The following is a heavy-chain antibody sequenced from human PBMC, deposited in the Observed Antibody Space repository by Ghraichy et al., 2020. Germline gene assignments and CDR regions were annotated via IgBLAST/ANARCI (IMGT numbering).Heavy chain of an antibody. CDR2: ISGSGGST. V-gene: IGHV3-23*01. D-gene: IGHD6-6*01. Sequence: GGSLRLSCAASGFTFSSYAMSWVRQAPGKGLEWVSAISGSGGSTYYADSVKGRFTISRDNSKNTLYLQMNSLRAEDTAVYYCAKSNLKYSSSPTFDYWGQGTLVTVSS. CDR1: GFTFSSYA. J-gene: IGHJ4*02. CDR3: AKSNLKYSSSPTFDY.